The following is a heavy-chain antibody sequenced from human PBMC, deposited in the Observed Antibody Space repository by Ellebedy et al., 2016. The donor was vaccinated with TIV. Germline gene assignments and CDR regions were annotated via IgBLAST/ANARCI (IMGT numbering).Heavy chain of an antibody. V-gene: IGHV3-23*01. CDR2: ISGSGGST. D-gene: IGHD6-13*01. Sequence: GESLKISCAASGFTFRSYAMSWVRQAPGKGLEWVSAISGSGGSTYYADSVKGPFSISRDNSKNTLDLQMNSLRAGDTAVYYCAKSSSSWYDYYGMDVWGQGTTVTVSS. J-gene: IGHJ6*02. CDR1: GFTFRSYA. CDR3: AKSSSSWYDYYGMDV.